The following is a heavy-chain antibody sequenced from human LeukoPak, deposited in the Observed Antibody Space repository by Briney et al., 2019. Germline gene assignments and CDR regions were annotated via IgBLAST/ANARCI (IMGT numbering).Heavy chain of an antibody. CDR2: IKQDGSEK. CDR1: GFTFSNAW. J-gene: IGHJ4*02. D-gene: IGHD3-16*01. Sequence: GGSLRLSCAASGFTFSNAWMSWVRQAPGKGPEWVANIKQDGSEKNYVGSVKGRFTISRDNAKKSLYLQMNSPRAEDAAVYYCARDLPMGSFWGQGTLVTVSS. CDR3: ARDLPMGSF. V-gene: IGHV3-7*01.